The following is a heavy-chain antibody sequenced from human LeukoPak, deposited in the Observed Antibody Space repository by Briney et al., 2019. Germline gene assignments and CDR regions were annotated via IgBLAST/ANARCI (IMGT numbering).Heavy chain of an antibody. CDR2: IIPIFGTA. J-gene: IGHJ1*01. CDR3: ATTAGHIVVVTAIPYFQH. D-gene: IGHD2-21*02. V-gene: IGHV1-69*01. Sequence: SVNVSCKASGGTFSSYASSWVRQAPGQGLEWMGGIIPIFGTANYAQKFHGRVTITADESTSTAYKELSSLRSEDTAVYYCATTAGHIVVVTAIPYFQHWGQGTLVTVSS. CDR1: GGTFSSYA.